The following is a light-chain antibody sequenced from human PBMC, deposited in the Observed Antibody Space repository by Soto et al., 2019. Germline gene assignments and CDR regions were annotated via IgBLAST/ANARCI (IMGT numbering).Light chain of an antibody. CDR3: QQYYSYPRT. CDR2: AAP. CDR1: QAISSY. Sequence: IRLTHSLSSFSASTGGAVNITCRPSQAISSYLAWYQQKPGKAPKLLIYAAPTLQSGVPSRFSGSGSGTDFTLTISGLQSEDFATYYCQQYYSYPRTFGQGTKVDI. J-gene: IGKJ1*01. V-gene: IGKV1-8*01.